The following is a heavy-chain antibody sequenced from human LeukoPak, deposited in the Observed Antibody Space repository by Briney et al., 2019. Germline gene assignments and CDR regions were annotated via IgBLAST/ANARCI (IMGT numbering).Heavy chain of an antibody. CDR3: ARDYDY. Sequence: PSQTLSLTCTVSGGSISSGSYYWSWIRQPAGKGLEWIGRIYTSGSTNYNPSLKSRVTISVDTSKNQFSLKLSSVTAADTAVYYCARDYDYWGQGILVTVSS. V-gene: IGHV4-61*02. CDR2: IYTSGST. J-gene: IGHJ4*02. CDR1: GGSISSGSYY.